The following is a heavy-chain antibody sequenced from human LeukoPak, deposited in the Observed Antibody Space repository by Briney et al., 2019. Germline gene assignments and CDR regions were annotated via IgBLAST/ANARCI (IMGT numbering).Heavy chain of an antibody. D-gene: IGHD6-19*01. CDR2: IYYSGST. CDR1: GGSISSYY. V-gene: IGHV4-59*01. CDR3: ARYEWLVHPTYYYGMDV. Sequence: SETLSLTCTVSGGSISSYYWSWIRQPPGKGLEWIGYIYYSGSTNYNPSLKSRVTISVDTSKNQFSLKLSSVTAADTAVYYCARYEWLVHPTYYYGMDVWGQGTTVTVSS. J-gene: IGHJ6*02.